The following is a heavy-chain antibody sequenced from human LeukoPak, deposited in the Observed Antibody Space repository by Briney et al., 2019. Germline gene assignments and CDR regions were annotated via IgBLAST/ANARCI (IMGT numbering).Heavy chain of an antibody. V-gene: IGHV3-21*01. Sequence: GGSLRLSCAASGFTFSSYSMNWVRQAPGKGLEWVSSISSSSSYIYYADSVKGRFTISRDNAENSLYLQMNSLRAEDTAVYYCASHYDILTGLAYWGQGTLVTVSS. CDR3: ASHYDILTGLAY. D-gene: IGHD3-9*01. CDR1: GFTFSSYS. CDR2: ISSSSSYI. J-gene: IGHJ4*02.